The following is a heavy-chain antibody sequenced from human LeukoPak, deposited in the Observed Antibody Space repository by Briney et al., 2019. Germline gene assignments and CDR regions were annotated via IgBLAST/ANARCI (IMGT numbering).Heavy chain of an antibody. Sequence: TGGSLRLSCAASGFTFSSYGMHWVRQAPGKGLEWVAVILSDGSKEFYTDSVKGRFTISRDNAKNSLYLQMNSLRAEDTAVYYCARDLFRAGTWPYYFDYWGHGTLVTVSS. J-gene: IGHJ4*01. V-gene: IGHV3-33*01. CDR1: GFTFSSYG. CDR3: ARDLFRAGTWPYYFDY. CDR2: ILSDGSKE. D-gene: IGHD1-14*01.